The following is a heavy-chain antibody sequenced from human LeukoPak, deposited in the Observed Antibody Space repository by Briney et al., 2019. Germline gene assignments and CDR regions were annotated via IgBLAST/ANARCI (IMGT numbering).Heavy chain of an antibody. CDR3: AKDRTYYDILTGYYNVD. CDR1: GFTFSSYG. Sequence: AVSLGLSCAASGFTFSSYGMHWVRQAPAKGLEWVAFIRCDGSNKYYADSVKGRFTISRDNSKNTLYLQMNSLRAEATAVYYCAKDRTYYDILTGYYNVDWGQGTLVTVSS. V-gene: IGHV3-30*02. D-gene: IGHD3-9*01. J-gene: IGHJ4*02. CDR2: IRCDGSNK.